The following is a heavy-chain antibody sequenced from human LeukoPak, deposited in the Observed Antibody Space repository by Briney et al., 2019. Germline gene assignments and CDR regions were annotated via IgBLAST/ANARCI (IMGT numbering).Heavy chain of an antibody. Sequence: GESLKISCKGSEYSFTNYWIGWVRQMPGKGLEWMGIIYPGDSDTRYSPSFQGQVTISADKSISTAYLQWSSLKASDTAMYYCARIAEYSSSSGFYGVYWGQGTLISVSS. CDR3: ARIAEYSSSSGFYGVY. V-gene: IGHV5-51*01. J-gene: IGHJ4*02. CDR2: IYPGDSDT. D-gene: IGHD6-6*01. CDR1: EYSFTNYW.